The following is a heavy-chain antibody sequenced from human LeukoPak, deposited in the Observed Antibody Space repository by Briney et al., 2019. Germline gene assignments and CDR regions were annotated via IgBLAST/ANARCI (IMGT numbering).Heavy chain of an antibody. Sequence: GGSLRLSCAASGFTFSSYAMSWVRQAPGKGLEWVSAISGSGGSTYYADSVKGRFTISRDNSKNTLYLQMNSLRAADTAVYYCENYDYVWGSYHRDRKHDYWGQGTLVSISS. D-gene: IGHD3-16*01. V-gene: IGHV3-23*01. CDR3: ENYDYVWGSYHRDRKHDY. J-gene: IGHJ4*02. CDR2: ISGSGGST. CDR1: GFTFSSYA.